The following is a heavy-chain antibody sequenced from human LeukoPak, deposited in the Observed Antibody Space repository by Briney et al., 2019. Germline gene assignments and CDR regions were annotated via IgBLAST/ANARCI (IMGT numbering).Heavy chain of an antibody. CDR1: GFTFSSYS. CDR2: ISSSSSYI. V-gene: IGHV3-21*01. J-gene: IGHJ4*02. D-gene: IGHD6-6*01. CDR3: ARDTSGSSSLFDY. Sequence: GGSLRLSCAAPGFTFSSYSMNWVRQAPGKGLEWVSSISSSSSYIYYADSVKGRFTISRDNAKNSLYLQMNSLRAEDTAVYYCARDTSGSSSLFDYWGQGTLVTVSS.